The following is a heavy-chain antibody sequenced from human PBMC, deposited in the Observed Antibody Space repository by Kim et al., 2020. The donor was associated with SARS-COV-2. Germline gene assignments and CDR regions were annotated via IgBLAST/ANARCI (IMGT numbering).Heavy chain of an antibody. CDR2: IGTAGDT. J-gene: IGHJ5*02. CDR3: ARGQSYDFWSGYLTPWFDP. Sequence: GGSLRLSCAASGFTFSSYDMHWVRQATGKGLEWVSAIGTAGDTYYPGSVKGRFTISRENAKNSLYLQMNSLRAGDTAVYYCARGQSYDFWSGYLTPWFDPWGQGTLVTVSS. D-gene: IGHD3-3*01. V-gene: IGHV3-13*04. CDR1: GFTFSSYD.